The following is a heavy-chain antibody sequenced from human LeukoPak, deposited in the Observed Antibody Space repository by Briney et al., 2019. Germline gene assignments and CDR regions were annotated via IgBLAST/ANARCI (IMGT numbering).Heavy chain of an antibody. Sequence: ASVKVSCMASGYTFTGYYMHWVRQAPGQGLEWMGWISAYNGNTNYAQKLQGRVTMTTDTSTSTAYMELRSLRSDDTAVYYCAREVPMEELPSSDWFDPWGQGTLVTVSS. CDR1: GYTFTGYY. V-gene: IGHV1-18*04. CDR2: ISAYNGNT. CDR3: AREVPMEELPSSDWFDP. J-gene: IGHJ5*02. D-gene: IGHD1-26*01.